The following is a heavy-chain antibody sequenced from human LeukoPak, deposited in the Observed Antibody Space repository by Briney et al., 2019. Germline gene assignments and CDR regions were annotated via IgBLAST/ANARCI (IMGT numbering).Heavy chain of an antibody. CDR1: GFTFTSVW. V-gene: IGHV3-74*01. CDR2: ISTDGAVT. J-gene: IGHJ4*02. Sequence: GGSLRLSCAASGFTFTSVWMHWFRQAPGRGLVWIARISTDGAVTGYAASVKGRFTISRDNAKNTLYLQMNSLRAEATAVYYCARDRTTVTLFDNWGQGALVTVSS. CDR3: ARDRTTVTLFDN. D-gene: IGHD4-17*01.